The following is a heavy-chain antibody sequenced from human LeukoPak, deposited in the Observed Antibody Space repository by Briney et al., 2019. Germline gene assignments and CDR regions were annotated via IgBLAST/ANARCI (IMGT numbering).Heavy chain of an antibody. D-gene: IGHD2-21*02. CDR3: AKDIPWGDSYYYYYMDV. CDR1: GFTVSSTY. Sequence: PGGSLRLSCAASGFTVSSTYMSWVRQAPGKGLEWVSVIYTGGTTYYADSVKGRFTISRDNSKNTLYLQMNSLRAEDTAVYYCAKDIPWGDSYYYYYMDVWGKGTTVTVSS. CDR2: IYTGGTT. J-gene: IGHJ6*03. V-gene: IGHV3-53*01.